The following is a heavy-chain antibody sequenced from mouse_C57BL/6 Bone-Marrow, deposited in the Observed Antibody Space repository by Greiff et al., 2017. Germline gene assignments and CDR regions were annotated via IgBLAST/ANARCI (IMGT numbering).Heavy chain of an antibody. Sequence: EVMLVESGGGLVQPGGSLKLSCAASGFTFSDYYMYWVRQTPEKRLEWVAYISNGGGSTYYPDTVKGRFTISRDNAKNTLYLQMSRLKSEDTAMYYCARQTYYYGSSWFAYWGQGTLVTVSA. CDR3: ARQTYYYGSSWFAY. V-gene: IGHV5-12*01. CDR1: GFTFSDYY. J-gene: IGHJ3*01. D-gene: IGHD1-1*01. CDR2: ISNGGGST.